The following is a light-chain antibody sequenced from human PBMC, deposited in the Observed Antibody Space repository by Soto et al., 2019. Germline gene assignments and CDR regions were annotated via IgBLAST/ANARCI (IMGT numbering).Light chain of an antibody. V-gene: IGKV3-15*01. CDR2: GAS. Sequence: ETLMTQSPATLSVSPGERATLSFGASQSVSEYLAWYQQRPGQAPRLLIFGASTRATGSPARFSGSGSGTEFTLTISSLQSEDFAVYYCQQYKDWPHTFGQGTKVDIK. CDR3: QQYKDWPHT. J-gene: IGKJ1*01. CDR1: QSVSEY.